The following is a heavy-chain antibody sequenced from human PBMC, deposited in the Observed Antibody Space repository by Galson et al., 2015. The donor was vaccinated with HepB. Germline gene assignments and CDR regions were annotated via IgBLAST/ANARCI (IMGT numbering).Heavy chain of an antibody. Sequence: LSLTCTVSGGSISSYYWSWIRQPPGKGLEWIGYIYYSGSTNYNPSLKSRVTISVDTSKNQFSLKLSSVTAADTAVYYCARGRRWGGYYYYYYMDVWGKGTTVTVSS. CDR2: IYYSGST. D-gene: IGHD4-23*01. V-gene: IGHV4-59*01. CDR3: ARGRRWGGYYYYYYMDV. J-gene: IGHJ6*03. CDR1: GGSISSYY.